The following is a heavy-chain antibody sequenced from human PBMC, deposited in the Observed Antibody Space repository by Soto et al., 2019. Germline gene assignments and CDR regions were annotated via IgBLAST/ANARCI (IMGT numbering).Heavy chain of an antibody. Sequence: GGSLRLSCAASGFTFSDYYMSWIRQAPGKGLEWVSYISSSGSTIYYADSVKGRFTISRDNAKNSLYLQMNSLRAEDTAVYYCARDLTGPPYYYYYGMDVWGRGTTVTVSS. CDR1: GFTFSDYY. D-gene: IGHD3-10*01. CDR3: ARDLTGPPYYYYYGMDV. J-gene: IGHJ6*02. V-gene: IGHV3-11*01. CDR2: ISSSGSTI.